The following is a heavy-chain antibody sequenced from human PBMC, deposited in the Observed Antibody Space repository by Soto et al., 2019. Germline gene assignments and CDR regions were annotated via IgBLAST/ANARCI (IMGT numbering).Heavy chain of an antibody. CDR1: GYTFTSYG. CDR2: ISAYNGNT. CDR3: ARSRSVGDTIFGVVISRAYYYYYMDV. Sequence: GASVKVSCKASGYTFTSYGISWVRQAPGQGLEWMGWISAYNGNTNYAQKLQGRVTMTTDTSTSTAYMELRSLRSDDTAVYYCARSRSVGDTIFGVVISRAYYYYYMDVWGKGTTVTVSS. J-gene: IGHJ6*03. V-gene: IGHV1-18*01. D-gene: IGHD3-3*01.